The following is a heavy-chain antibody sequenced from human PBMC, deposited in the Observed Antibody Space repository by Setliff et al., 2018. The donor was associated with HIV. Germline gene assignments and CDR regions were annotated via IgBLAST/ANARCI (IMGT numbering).Heavy chain of an antibody. V-gene: IGHV5-51*01. CDR3: ATSDYGATSGHFQH. CDR1: KYTFSSYW. D-gene: IGHD4-17*01. CDR2: TYPGDSDT. J-gene: IGHJ1*01. Sequence: GESPKISCKGSKYTFSSYWIAWVRQMPGKGLEWMGITYPGDSDTRYSPSFQGQVTISADKSISTAYLQWSSLEASDIAMYYCATSDYGATSGHFQHWGRGTLVTVSS.